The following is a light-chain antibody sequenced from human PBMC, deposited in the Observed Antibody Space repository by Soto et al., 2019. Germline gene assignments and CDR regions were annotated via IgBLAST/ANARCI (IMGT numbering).Light chain of an antibody. CDR2: DAS. J-gene: IGKJ4*01. CDR1: QSVSSY. CDR3: QQRGNWPLT. V-gene: IGKV3-11*01. Sequence: EIVLTQSPATLSLSPGEKATLSCRASQSVSSYLAWYQQKPGQGPRLLIYDASNRATGIPARFSGSGSGTDFTLTISSLEPEDFAVYYGQQRGNWPLTFGGGTKVEIK.